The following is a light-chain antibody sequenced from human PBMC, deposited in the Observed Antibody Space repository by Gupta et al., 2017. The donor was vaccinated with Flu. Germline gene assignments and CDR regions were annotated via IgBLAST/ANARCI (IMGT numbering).Light chain of an antibody. CDR3: QQDNNWPRT. CDR1: QSVSSD. V-gene: IGKV3-15*01. J-gene: IGKJ1*01. CDR2: GAS. Sequence: IVITLSPATLSVSPGERATLSGRSSQSVSSDLAWYQQKPGQAPRLLISGASTRATGFPARFSGSGSGTEFTLTISSLQSEDFAVYYCQQDNNWPRTFGEGTKVEIK.